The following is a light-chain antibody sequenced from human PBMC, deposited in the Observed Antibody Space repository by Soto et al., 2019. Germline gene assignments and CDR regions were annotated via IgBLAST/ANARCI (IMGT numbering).Light chain of an antibody. V-gene: IGKV3-20*01. CDR1: QSVSNY. J-gene: IGKJ1*01. CDR3: HQYGGSPQT. Sequence: EIVLTQSPGILSLSPGERATLSCRASQSVSNYLAWYQRKPGQAPRLLISGASSRATGIPDRFSGSGSGTDFTLTISRLEPEDFAVYYCHQYGGSPQTFGQGTKV. CDR2: GAS.